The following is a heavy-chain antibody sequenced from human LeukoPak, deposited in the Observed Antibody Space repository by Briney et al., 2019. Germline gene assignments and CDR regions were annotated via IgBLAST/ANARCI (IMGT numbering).Heavy chain of an antibody. CDR1: GFAFDDYA. V-gene: IGHV3-43*02. J-gene: IGHJ4*02. Sequence: PGGSLRLSCAASGFAFDDYAMHWVRQAPGKDLEWVSLISGDGGSAYYADSVKGRFTISRDNSKNSLYLQINSLRTEDTALYYCVKGDQWLLHYWGQGTLVTVSP. CDR3: VKGDQWLLHY. CDR2: ISGDGGSA. D-gene: IGHD6-19*01.